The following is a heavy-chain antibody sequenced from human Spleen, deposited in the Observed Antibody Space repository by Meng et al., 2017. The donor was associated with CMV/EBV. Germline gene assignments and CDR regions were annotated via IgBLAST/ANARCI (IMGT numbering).Heavy chain of an antibody. V-gene: IGHV3-30-3*01. J-gene: IGHJ4*02. D-gene: IGHD3-3*01. CDR2: ISYDGSNK. CDR1: GFTFSSYA. CDR3: AKGGPDYDGWHYFDF. Sequence: GGSLRLSCAASGFTFSSYAMHWVRQAPGKGLEWVAVISYDGSNKYYADSVKGRFTISRDNARKSLYLQINSPRPEDTAFYYCAKGGPDYDGWHYFDFWGQGALVTVSS.